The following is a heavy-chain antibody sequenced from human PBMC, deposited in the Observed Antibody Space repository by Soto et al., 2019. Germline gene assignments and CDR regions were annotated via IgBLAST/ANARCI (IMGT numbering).Heavy chain of an antibody. CDR1: GDSVSDNSAA. D-gene: IGHD6-6*01. CDR3: TRDGYSSSYDFVY. Sequence: SQTLSLTCAISGDSVSDNSAAWNWIRQSPSRGLEWLGRTYYRSQWYSDYAVSVQSRITINPDTSKNQFSLQLNSVTPEDTAVNYCTRDGYSSSYDFVYWGQGTLVTVSS. J-gene: IGHJ4*02. V-gene: IGHV6-1*01. CDR2: TYYRSQWYS.